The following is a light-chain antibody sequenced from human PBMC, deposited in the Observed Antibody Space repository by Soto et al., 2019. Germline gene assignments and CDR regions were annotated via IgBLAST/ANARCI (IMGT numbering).Light chain of an antibody. CDR1: SSDVGAYKY. J-gene: IGLJ1*01. CDR3: HSYAGGNNFV. Sequence: QSVLTQPPSASGSPGQSVTISCTGTSSDVGAYKYVSWYQQLPGKAPEVIIYEVTKRPSGVPDRFSGSKSGNTASLTVSGLQAEDEADYYCHSYAGGNNFVFGTGTKLTVL. V-gene: IGLV2-8*01. CDR2: EVT.